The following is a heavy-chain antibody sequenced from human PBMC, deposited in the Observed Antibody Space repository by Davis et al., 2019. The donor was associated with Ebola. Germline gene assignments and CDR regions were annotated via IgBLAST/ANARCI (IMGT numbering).Heavy chain of an antibody. CDR1: GYSFTSYW. CDR2: IYPGDSDT. CDR3: ARRWDNDYTGYFFDY. D-gene: IGHD3-16*01. Sequence: GESLKISCKGSGYSFTSYWIGWVRQMPGRGLEWVGIIYPGDSDTRYSPSFQGQVTISADKSISAAYLQWSSLQASDTAMYYCARRWDNDYTGYFFDYWGRGTLVTVSS. V-gene: IGHV5-51*01. J-gene: IGHJ4*02.